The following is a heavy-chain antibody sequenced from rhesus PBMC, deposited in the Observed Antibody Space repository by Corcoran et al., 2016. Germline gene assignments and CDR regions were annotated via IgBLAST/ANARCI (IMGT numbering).Heavy chain of an antibody. D-gene: IGHD2-15*01. J-gene: IGHJ2*01. Sequence: QVQLQESGPGLLKPSETLSLTCAVSGGSISGDCGWVWSRQPPGKGLEYIGSVYTRSRNTYYNPSLKSRVTISTDTSKNHFSLILSSVTAADTAVYYCVRDREVETHWYFDLWGPGTPISVSS. CDR1: GGSISGDCG. CDR2: VYTRSRNT. CDR3: VRDREVETHWYFDL. V-gene: IGHV4S7*01.